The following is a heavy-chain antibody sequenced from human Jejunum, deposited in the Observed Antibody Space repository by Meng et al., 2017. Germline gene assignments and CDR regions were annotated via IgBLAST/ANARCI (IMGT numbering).Heavy chain of an antibody. D-gene: IGHD5-18*01. J-gene: IGHJ1*01. Sequence: GIQVTRPGAQETGYGMAPGFILTGYQMHWIRQDPGEGLEWMTIISPFAGNTFYGQKFQGRLTLTSDTSTTIVYMEVSSMTYDDTGVDYCAGGNSNGLGFYWGRGTLVTVSS. V-gene: IGHV1-46*01. CDR2: ISPFAGNT. CDR1: GFILTGYQ. CDR3: AGGNSNGLGFY.